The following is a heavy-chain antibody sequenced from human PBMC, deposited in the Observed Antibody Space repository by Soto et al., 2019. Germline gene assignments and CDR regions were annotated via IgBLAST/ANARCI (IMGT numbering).Heavy chain of an antibody. CDR3: TAHLSRYYDSSGYYSPLYDY. Sequence: PGGSLRLSCAASGFTFSNAWMSWVRQAPGEGLEWGGRIKSKTDGGTTDYAAPVKGRFTISRDDSKNTLYRQMNSLKTEDTAVYYCTAHLSRYYDSSGYYSPLYDYWGQGTLVTVSS. D-gene: IGHD3-22*01. V-gene: IGHV3-15*01. CDR2: IKSKTDGGTT. J-gene: IGHJ4*02. CDR1: GFTFSNAW.